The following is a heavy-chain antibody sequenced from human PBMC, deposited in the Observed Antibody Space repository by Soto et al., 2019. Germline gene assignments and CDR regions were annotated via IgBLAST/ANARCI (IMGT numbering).Heavy chain of an antibody. V-gene: IGHV3-48*03. J-gene: IGHJ3*02. CDR2: ISSSGSTI. Sequence: PGGSLRLSCAASGFTFSSYEMNWVRQAPGKGLEWVSYISSSGSTIYYADSVKGRFTISRDNAKNSLYLQMNSLRAEDTAVYYCASLHIVVVTATYDAFDIWGQGTMVTV. CDR1: GFTFSSYE. CDR3: ASLHIVVVTATYDAFDI. D-gene: IGHD2-21*02.